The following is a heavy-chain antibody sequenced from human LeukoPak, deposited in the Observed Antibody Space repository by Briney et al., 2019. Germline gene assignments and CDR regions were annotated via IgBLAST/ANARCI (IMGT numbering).Heavy chain of an antibody. CDR1: GFTFSRNW. Sequence: GGSLRLSCAASGFTFSRNWMTWVRQAPGRGLEWVANIKQDGSEIYYVDSVKGRFTISRDNAKNSLYLQMNSLRAEDTAVYYCARDERLLSFLKWGQGTLVTVSS. CDR2: IKQDGSEI. CDR3: ARDERLLSFLK. D-gene: IGHD3-3*01. V-gene: IGHV3-7*01. J-gene: IGHJ4*02.